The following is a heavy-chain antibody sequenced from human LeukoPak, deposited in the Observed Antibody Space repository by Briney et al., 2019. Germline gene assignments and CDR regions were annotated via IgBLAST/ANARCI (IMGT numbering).Heavy chain of an antibody. Sequence: PGGSLRLSCAASGFTFSSYSMNWVRQAPGKGLEWVSSISSSSSYIYYADSVKGRFSISRHNAKKSLYLEMNSLRAEDTAVYYCARDLEEDCSGGSCSSFDYWGQGTLVTVSS. CDR2: ISSSSSYI. J-gene: IGHJ4*02. CDR3: ARDLEEDCSGGSCSSFDY. CDR1: GFTFSSYS. D-gene: IGHD2-15*01. V-gene: IGHV3-21*04.